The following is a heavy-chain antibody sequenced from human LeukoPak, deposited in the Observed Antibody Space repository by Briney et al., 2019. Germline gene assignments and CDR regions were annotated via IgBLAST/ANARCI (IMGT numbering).Heavy chain of an antibody. CDR3: ARDYASDY. D-gene: IGHD3-10*01. V-gene: IGHV3-48*03. CDR2: ISRSGDTI. J-gene: IGHJ4*02. CDR1: GFTFSTYD. Sequence: GGSLRLSCAASGFTFSTYDINWVRRAPGKGLEWVSYISRSGDTIYFADSVKGRFTISRDNAKNSLYLQMSSLRAEDTAVYYCARDYASDYWGQGTLVTVSS.